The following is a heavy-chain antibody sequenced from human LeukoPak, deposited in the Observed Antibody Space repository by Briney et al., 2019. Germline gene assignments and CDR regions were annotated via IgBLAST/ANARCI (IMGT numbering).Heavy chain of an antibody. CDR3: ARSAMAPFDY. V-gene: IGHV3-72*01. Sequence: PGGSLRLSCAASGFTFSDHFMDWVRQAPGKGLEWVGRSRNKGNSYSTDHAASVKGRFTISRDESKNSLYLQTNSLQTEDTGVYYCARSAMAPFDYWGQGTLVTVSS. CDR2: SRNKGNSYST. D-gene: IGHD2-8*01. CDR1: GFTFSDHF. J-gene: IGHJ4*02.